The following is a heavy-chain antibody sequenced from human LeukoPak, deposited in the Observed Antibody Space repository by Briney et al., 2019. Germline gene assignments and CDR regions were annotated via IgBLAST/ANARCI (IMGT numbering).Heavy chain of an antibody. CDR2: ICSSGNT. J-gene: IGHJ4*02. V-gene: IGHV4-61*09. D-gene: IGHD3-10*01. CDR3: VRDPSAMVFDY. CDR1: GGSISRDGYY. Sequence: SETLSLICTVSGGSISRDGYYWSWIRQPAGKGLEWIGQICSSGNTNYNPSLKNRVTISVDTSRNQFFLNLRSVTAADRAIYYCVRDPSAMVFDYWGQGILVTVSS.